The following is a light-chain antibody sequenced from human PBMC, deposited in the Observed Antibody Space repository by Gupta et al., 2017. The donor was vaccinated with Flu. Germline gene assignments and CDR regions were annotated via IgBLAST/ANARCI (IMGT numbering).Light chain of an antibody. CDR1: SSDVGAYNY. CDR2: DVN. J-gene: IGLJ2*01. V-gene: IGLV2-14*03. CDR3: CSRKSDDNLVV. Sequence: QSALTRPASVSGSPVQSITISCTGTSSDVGAYNYVSWYQQHPGKAPKLIIFDVNNRPSGVPGRFSGSTSGNTASLTISGLQAEDEADYYCCSRKSDDNLVVFGGGTKLTVL.